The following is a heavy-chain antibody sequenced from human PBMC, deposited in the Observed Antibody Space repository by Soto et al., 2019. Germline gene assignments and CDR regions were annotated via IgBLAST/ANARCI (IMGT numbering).Heavy chain of an antibody. CDR1: GGSFSGYY. CDR2: INHSGST. V-gene: IGHV4-34*01. D-gene: IGHD2-15*01. Sequence: TSETLSLTCAVYGGSFSGYYWSWIRQPPGKGLEWIGEINHSGSTNYNPSLKSRVTISVDTSKNQFSLKLSSVTAADTALYYCVRAAPLFCSGGSCYSGRDYSGQGTPVTVSS. J-gene: IGHJ4*02. CDR3: VRAAPLFCSGGSCYSGRDY.